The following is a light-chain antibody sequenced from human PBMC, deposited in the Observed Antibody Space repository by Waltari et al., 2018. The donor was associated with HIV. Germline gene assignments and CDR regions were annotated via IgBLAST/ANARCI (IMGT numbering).Light chain of an antibody. CDR3: QQYYTHPPT. Sequence: DIVMTQSPDSLALSLGARATINCMSSHSISYSSKNKNYLAWYQQKPGQTPKLLIYWASTRHSGVPDRFSGSGSGTDFTLTISSLQSKDVAIYFCQQYYTHPPTFGQGTKVEIK. J-gene: IGKJ1*01. CDR2: WAS. CDR1: HSISYSSKNKNY. V-gene: IGKV4-1*01.